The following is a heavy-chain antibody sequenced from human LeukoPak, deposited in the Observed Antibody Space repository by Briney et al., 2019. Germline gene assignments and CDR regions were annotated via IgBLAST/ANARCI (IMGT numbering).Heavy chain of an antibody. CDR1: GGSISSYY. J-gene: IGHJ4*02. Sequence: SETLSLTCTVSGGSISSYYWSWIRQPPGKGLEWIGYIYYSGSTNYNPSLKSRVTISVDTSKNQFSLKLSSVTAADTAVYYCARSSYSSGWIDYWGQGTLVTVSS. V-gene: IGHV4-59*08. D-gene: IGHD6-19*01. CDR3: ARSSYSSGWIDY. CDR2: IYYSGST.